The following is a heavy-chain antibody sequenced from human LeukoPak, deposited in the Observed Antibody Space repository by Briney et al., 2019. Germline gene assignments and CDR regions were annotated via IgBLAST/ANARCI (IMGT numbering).Heavy chain of an antibody. CDR2: ISSSGSTI. D-gene: IGHD3-22*01. CDR3: ARAYYDSSGYQRGAEYFQH. J-gene: IGHJ1*01. Sequence: GGSLRLSCAASGFTFSDYYMSWIRQAPGKGLEWVSYISSSGSTIYYADSVKGRFTISRDNAKNSLYLQMNSLRAEDTAVYYCARAYYDSSGYQRGAEYFQHWGQGTLVTVSS. CDR1: GFTFSDYY. V-gene: IGHV3-11*01.